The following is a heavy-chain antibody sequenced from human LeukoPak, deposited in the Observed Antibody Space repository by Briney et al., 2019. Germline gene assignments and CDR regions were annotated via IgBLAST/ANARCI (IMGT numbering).Heavy chain of an antibody. CDR1: GGTFSSYA. Sequence: SVKVSCEASGGTFSSYAISWVRQAPGQGLEWMGGIIPIFGTANYAQKFQGRVTITADKSTSTAYMELSSLRSEDTAVYYCARHCSSTSCFPYYYYYMDVWGKGTTVTVSS. D-gene: IGHD2-2*01. CDR2: IIPIFGTA. J-gene: IGHJ6*03. V-gene: IGHV1-69*06. CDR3: ARHCSSTSCFPYYYYYMDV.